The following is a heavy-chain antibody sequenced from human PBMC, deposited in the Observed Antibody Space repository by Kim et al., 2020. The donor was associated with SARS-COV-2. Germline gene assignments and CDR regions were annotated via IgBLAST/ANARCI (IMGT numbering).Heavy chain of an antibody. CDR3: AREGYYGSSGSIDY. V-gene: IGHV3-30*01. D-gene: IGHD3-22*01. J-gene: IGHJ4*02. Sequence: ADSVKVRFTISRDNSKNTRYLQMNSLRAEDTAVYYCAREGYYGSSGSIDYWGQGTLVTVSS.